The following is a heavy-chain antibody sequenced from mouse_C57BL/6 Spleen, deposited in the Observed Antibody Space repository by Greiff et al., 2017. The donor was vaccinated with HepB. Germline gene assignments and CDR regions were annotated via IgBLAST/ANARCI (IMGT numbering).Heavy chain of an antibody. Sequence: VQLQQSGTELVKPGASVKLSCKASGYTFTSYWMHWVKQRPGQGLEWIGNINPSNGGTNYNEKFKSKATLTVDKSSSTADMQLSSLTSEDSAVYYCARDGYYGYFDVWGTGTTVTVSS. V-gene: IGHV1-53*01. J-gene: IGHJ1*03. D-gene: IGHD2-3*01. CDR1: GYTFTSYW. CDR3: ARDGYYGYFDV. CDR2: INPSNGGT.